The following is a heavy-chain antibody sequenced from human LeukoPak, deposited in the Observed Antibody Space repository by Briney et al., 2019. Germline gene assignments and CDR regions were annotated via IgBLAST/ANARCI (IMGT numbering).Heavy chain of an antibody. V-gene: IGHV3-30-3*01. D-gene: IGHD3-16*01. CDR3: ARSGVLQKFAY. CDR1: EFTFSNYA. Sequence: GRSLRLSCAASEFTFSNYALHWVRQAPGKGLQWVAVISYDGNTIHYADSVKGRFIISRDTSKNTLYLQMNSLRAEDTAVYYCARSGVLQKFAYWGQGPLVTVSS. CDR2: ISYDGNTI. J-gene: IGHJ4*02.